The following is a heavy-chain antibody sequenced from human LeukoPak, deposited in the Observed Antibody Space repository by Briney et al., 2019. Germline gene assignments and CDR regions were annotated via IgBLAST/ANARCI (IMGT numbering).Heavy chain of an antibody. CDR3: ARGYCTSTSCPWSFDY. D-gene: IGHD2-2*01. J-gene: IGHJ4*02. CDR1: GFTFSSYE. CDR2: ISSSGRNI. Sequence: GGSLRLSCAASGFTFSSYEMNWVRQAPGKGLEWVSYISSSGRNIYYADSVKGRFTLSRDNSKNTLFLQMNSLRAEDTAVYFCARGYCTSTSCPWSFDYWGQGTLVTVSS. V-gene: IGHV3-48*03.